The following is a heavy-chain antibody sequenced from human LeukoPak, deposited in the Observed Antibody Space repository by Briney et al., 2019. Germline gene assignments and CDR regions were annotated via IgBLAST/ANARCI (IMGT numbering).Heavy chain of an antibody. V-gene: IGHV4-34*01. D-gene: IGHD3-10*01. Sequence: PSETLSLTCAVYGGSFSGYYWSWIRQPPGKGLEWIGEINHSGSTNYNPSLKSRVTISVDTSKNQFSLKLSSVTAADTAVYYCARGPAGKLWLRWSDPWGQGTLVTVSS. CDR2: INHSGST. J-gene: IGHJ5*02. CDR3: ARGPAGKLWLRWSDP. CDR1: GGSFSGYY.